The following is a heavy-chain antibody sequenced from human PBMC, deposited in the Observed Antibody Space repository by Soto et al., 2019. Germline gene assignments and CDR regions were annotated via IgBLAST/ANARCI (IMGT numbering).Heavy chain of an antibody. V-gene: IGHV3-7*01. CDR2: IKQDGSEK. CDR1: GFTFSSYW. D-gene: IGHD2-15*01. CDR3: AKLLGYCSGGSCSTDY. Sequence: GGSLRLSCAASGFTFSSYWMSWVRQAPGKGLEWVANIKQDGSEKYYVDSVKGRFTISRDNAKNSLYLQMNSLRAEDTAVYYCAKLLGYCSGGSCSTDYWGQGTLVTVSS. J-gene: IGHJ4*02.